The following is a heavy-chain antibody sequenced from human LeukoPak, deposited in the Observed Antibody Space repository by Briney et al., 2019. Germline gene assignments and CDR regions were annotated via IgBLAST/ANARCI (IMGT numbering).Heavy chain of an antibody. D-gene: IGHD4/OR15-4a*01. V-gene: IGHV4-39*01. CDR2: IFYSGST. J-gene: IGHJ6*02. Sequence: SETLSLTCTVSGGAISSSSYYWGWIRQPPGKGLEWIGSIFYSGSTYYNPSLKSRVAMSVDTSKNQFSLKLSSVTAADTAMYYCGRHQTMYYGMDVWGQGTAVTVSS. CDR1: GGAISSSSYY. CDR3: GRHQTMYYGMDV.